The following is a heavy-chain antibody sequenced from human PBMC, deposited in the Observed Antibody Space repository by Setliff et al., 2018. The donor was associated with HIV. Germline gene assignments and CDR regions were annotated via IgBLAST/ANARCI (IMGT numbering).Heavy chain of an antibody. J-gene: IGHJ3*02. V-gene: IGHV1-46*01. Sequence: ASVKVSCKASGYTFTSDYIHWVRQAPGQGLEWMGIINPAGNPTSYAQKFQGRLTMTTDTSTSTGYMELRSLRSDDTAVYYCARDEQWLVRVGAFDIWGQGTMVTVSS. CDR3: ARDEQWLVRVGAFDI. CDR2: INPAGNPT. D-gene: IGHD6-19*01. CDR1: GYTFTSDY.